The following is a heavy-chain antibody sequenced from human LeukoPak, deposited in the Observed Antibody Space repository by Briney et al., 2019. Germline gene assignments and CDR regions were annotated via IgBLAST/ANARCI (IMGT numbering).Heavy chain of an antibody. CDR3: ARDFGNLMAGPQKT. CDR2: ISSSSSYI. V-gene: IGHV3-21*01. D-gene: IGHD5-24*01. Sequence: GGSLRLSCAASGFIFSQYSMNWVRQAPGKGLEWVSSISSSSSYIYYADSVKGRFTISRDNAKNSLYLQMNSLRAEDTAVYYCARDFGNLMAGPQKTWGQGTLVTISS. CDR1: GFIFSQYS. J-gene: IGHJ5*02.